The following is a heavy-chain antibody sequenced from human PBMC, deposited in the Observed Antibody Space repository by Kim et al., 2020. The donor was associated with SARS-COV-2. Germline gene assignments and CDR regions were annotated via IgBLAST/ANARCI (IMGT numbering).Heavy chain of an antibody. J-gene: IGHJ6*02. Sequence: GGSLRLSCAASGFTFSSYGMHWVRQAPGKGLEWVAVISYDGSNKYYADSVKGRFTISRDNSKNTLYLQMNSLRAEDTAVYYCAILDYYYGMDVWGQGTTVTVSS. CDR1: GFTFSSYG. D-gene: IGHD2-8*02. CDR3: AILDYYYGMDV. CDR2: ISYDGSNK. V-gene: IGHV3-30*03.